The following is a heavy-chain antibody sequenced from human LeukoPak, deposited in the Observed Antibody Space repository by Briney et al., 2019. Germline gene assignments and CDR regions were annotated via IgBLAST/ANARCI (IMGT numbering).Heavy chain of an antibody. D-gene: IGHD4-17*01. CDR3: AGDGTYGDYTYYYGLDV. J-gene: IGHJ6*02. CDR1: GFTFSPYF. V-gene: IGHV3-48*02. Sequence: PGGSLRLSCAASGFTFSPYFMNWVRQAPGKGLEWVSYISGSSSTIYYADSVKGRFTISRDNAKNSLYLQMNSLRDEDTTVYYCAGDGTYGDYTYYYGLDVWGQGTPVTVSS. CDR2: ISGSSSTI.